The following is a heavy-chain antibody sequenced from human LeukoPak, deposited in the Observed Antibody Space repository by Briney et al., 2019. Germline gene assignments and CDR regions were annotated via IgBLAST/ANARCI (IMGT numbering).Heavy chain of an antibody. CDR1: GGSISSYY. CDR3: AREFYDSSGYNWFDP. CDR2: IYTSGST. Sequence: SDTLSLTCTVSGGSISSYYWSWIRQPAGKGLEWIGRIYTSGSTNYNPSLKSRVTMSVDTSKNQFSLKLSSVTAADTAVYYCAREFYDSSGYNWFDPWGQGTLVTVSS. J-gene: IGHJ5*02. D-gene: IGHD3-22*01. V-gene: IGHV4-4*07.